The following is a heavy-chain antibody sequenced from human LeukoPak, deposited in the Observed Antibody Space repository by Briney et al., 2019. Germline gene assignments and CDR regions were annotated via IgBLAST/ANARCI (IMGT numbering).Heavy chain of an antibody. CDR2: IHHSGST. D-gene: IGHD2-15*01. CDR3: ARDLSLVVNGYFDL. J-gene: IGHJ2*01. CDR1: GYSFSSGYY. V-gene: IGHV4-38-2*02. Sequence: PSETLSLTCIVSGYSFSSGYYWGWIRQPPGKGLEWIGNIHHSGSTYYIPSLKSRVTISVDTSKNQLSLKLSSVTAADTAVYYCARDLSLVVNGYFDLWGRGTLVTVSS.